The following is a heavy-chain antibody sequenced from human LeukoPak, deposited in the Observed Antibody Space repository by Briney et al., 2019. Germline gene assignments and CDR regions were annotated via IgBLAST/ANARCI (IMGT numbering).Heavy chain of an antibody. Sequence: PGGSLRLSCAASGFTFSSYEMNWVRQAPGKGLEWVSSISSSSSYIYYADSVKGRFTISRDNAKNSLYLQMNSLRAEDTAVYYCARAPGLEMATMWENWFDPWGQGTLVTVSS. CDR1: GFTFSSYE. D-gene: IGHD5-24*01. CDR2: ISSSSSYI. CDR3: ARAPGLEMATMWENWFDP. V-gene: IGHV3-21*01. J-gene: IGHJ5*02.